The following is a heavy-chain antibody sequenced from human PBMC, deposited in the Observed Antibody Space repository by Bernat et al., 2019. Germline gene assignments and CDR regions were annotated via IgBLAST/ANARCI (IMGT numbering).Heavy chain of an antibody. D-gene: IGHD4-17*01. V-gene: IGHV3-11*06. J-gene: IGHJ5*02. CDR3: ARDGDYGDYSGWLDP. Sequence: QVQLVESGGGLVKPGGSLRLSCAASGFTFSDYYMSWIRQAPGKWLEWVSYISSSSSYTNYADSVKGRFTIYRDNAKNSLYLQMNSLRAEDTAVYYCARDGDYGDYSGWLDPWGQGTLVTVSS. CDR1: GFTFSDYY. CDR2: ISSSSSYT.